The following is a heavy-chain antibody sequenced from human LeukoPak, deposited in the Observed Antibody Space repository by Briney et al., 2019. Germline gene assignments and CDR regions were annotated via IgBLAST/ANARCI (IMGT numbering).Heavy chain of an antibody. V-gene: IGHV3-30*02. CDR3: AKGIYCSSTSCYTNVFDY. J-gene: IGHJ4*02. D-gene: IGHD2-2*02. CDR1: GFTSSSYG. Sequence: PGGSLRLSCAASGFTSSSYGMHWVRQAPGKGLEWVAFIRYDGSNKYYADSVKGRFTISRDNSKNTLYLQMNSLRAEDTAVYYCAKGIYCSSTSCYTNVFDYWGQGTLVTVSS. CDR2: IRYDGSNK.